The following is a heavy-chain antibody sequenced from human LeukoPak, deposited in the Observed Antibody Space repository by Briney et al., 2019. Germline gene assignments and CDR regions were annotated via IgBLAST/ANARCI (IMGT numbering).Heavy chain of an antibody. CDR1: GGSISSSSYY. J-gene: IGHJ4*02. V-gene: IGHV4-39*01. D-gene: IGHD1-26*01. Sequence: KSSETLSLTCTVSGGSISSSSYYWGWIRQPPGKGLEWIGSIYYSRSTYYNPSLKSRVTISVDTSKNQFSLKLSSVTAADTAVYYCARLSVGPVDYWGQGTLVTVSS. CDR2: IYYSRST. CDR3: ARLSVGPVDY.